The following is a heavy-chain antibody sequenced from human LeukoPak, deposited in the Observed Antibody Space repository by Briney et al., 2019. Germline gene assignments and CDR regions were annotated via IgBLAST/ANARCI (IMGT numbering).Heavy chain of an antibody. D-gene: IGHD2-2*01. Sequence: GGSLRLSCAASGFTFDDYTMHWVRQAPGKGLEWVSLISWDGGSTYYADSVKGRFTISRDNSKNSLHLQMNSLRTEDTALYYCAKDKGCSSTSCYHYYYYGMDVWGQGTTVTVSS. J-gene: IGHJ6*02. CDR2: ISWDGGST. CDR1: GFTFDDYT. V-gene: IGHV3-43*01. CDR3: AKDKGCSSTSCYHYYYYGMDV.